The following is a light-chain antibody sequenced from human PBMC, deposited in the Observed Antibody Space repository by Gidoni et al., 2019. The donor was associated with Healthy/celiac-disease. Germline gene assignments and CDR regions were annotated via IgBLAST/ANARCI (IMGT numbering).Light chain of an antibody. CDR3: QQRSNWPPLFT. CDR1: KSVSSY. J-gene: IGKJ3*01. Sequence: EIVLTQSPATLSLSPGERATLSCSASKSVSSYLAWYQQKPGQAPRLLIYNASNRATGIPARFSGSGSGTDFTLTISSLEPEDFAVYYCQQRSNWPPLFTFGPGTKVDIK. CDR2: NAS. V-gene: IGKV3-11*01.